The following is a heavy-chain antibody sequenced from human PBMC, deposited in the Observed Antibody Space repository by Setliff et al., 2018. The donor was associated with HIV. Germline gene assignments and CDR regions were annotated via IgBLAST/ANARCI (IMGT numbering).Heavy chain of an antibody. V-gene: IGHV4-30-4*08. Sequence: SETLSLTCAVSGGSITNADYYWSWIRQPPGKGLEWIGYIYYSGNTYYNPSLKSRVTISVDKSKNQFSLKLSSVTAADTAVYYCARGQYYYDSSGRELDYWGQGTLVTVSS. CDR1: GGSITNADYY. J-gene: IGHJ4*02. D-gene: IGHD3-22*01. CDR3: ARGQYYYDSSGRELDY. CDR2: IYYSGNT.